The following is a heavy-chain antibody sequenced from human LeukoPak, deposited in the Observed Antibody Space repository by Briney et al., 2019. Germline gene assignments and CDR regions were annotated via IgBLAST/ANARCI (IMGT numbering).Heavy chain of an antibody. J-gene: IGHJ4*02. V-gene: IGHV3-48*03. Sequence: GGSLRLSCAVSGFPFSVYEMNWVRQAPGMGLEWVSNIASSGTTIYYADSVKGRFSISRDNAMSSLYLQMNSLRVEDTAVYYCALLAVASDFDYWGQGALVTVSS. CDR1: GFPFSVYE. D-gene: IGHD6-19*01. CDR3: ALLAVASDFDY. CDR2: IASSGTTI.